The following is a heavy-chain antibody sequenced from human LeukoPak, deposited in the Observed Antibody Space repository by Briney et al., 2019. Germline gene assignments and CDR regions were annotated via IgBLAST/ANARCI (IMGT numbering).Heavy chain of an antibody. CDR3: ARDLTIPNAFDI. J-gene: IGHJ3*02. Sequence: SVKVSCKASGYTFTNYGITWVRQAPGQVLEWMGWISAYNGNTNYAQKLQGRVTMTTDTSTSTAYMELRSLRSDATAVYYCARDLTIPNAFDIWGQGTMVTVSS. V-gene: IGHV1-18*01. CDR2: ISAYNGNT. CDR1: GYTFTNYG. D-gene: IGHD3-3*01.